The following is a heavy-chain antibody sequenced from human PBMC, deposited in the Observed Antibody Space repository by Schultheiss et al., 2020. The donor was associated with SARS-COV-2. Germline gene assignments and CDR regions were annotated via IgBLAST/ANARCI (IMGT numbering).Heavy chain of an antibody. V-gene: IGHV3-74*01. CDR3: ARDGGLGGFDI. D-gene: IGHD3/OR15-3a*01. CDR2: INSDGSST. CDR1: GFTVSSNY. Sequence: GGSLRLSCAASGFTVSSNYMSWVRQAPGKGLVWVSRINSDGSSTSYADSVKGRFTISRDNSKNTLYLQMNSLRAEDTAVYYCARDGGLGGFDIWGQGTMVTVSS. J-gene: IGHJ3*02.